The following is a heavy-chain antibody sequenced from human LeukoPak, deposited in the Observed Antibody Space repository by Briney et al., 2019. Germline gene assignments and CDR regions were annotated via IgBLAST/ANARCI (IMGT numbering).Heavy chain of an antibody. V-gene: IGHV1-69*13. Sequence: GASVKVSCKASGGTFSSYAISWVRQAPGQGREWMGGIIPIFGTANYAQKFQGRVTITADESTSTAYMELSSLRSEDTAVYYCAREPMITFGGVIADEFDYWGQGTLVTVSS. CDR1: GGTFSSYA. D-gene: IGHD3-16*02. CDR2: IIPIFGTA. J-gene: IGHJ4*02. CDR3: AREPMITFGGVIADEFDY.